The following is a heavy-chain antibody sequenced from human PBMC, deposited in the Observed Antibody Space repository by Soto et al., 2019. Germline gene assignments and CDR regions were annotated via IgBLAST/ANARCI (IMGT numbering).Heavy chain of an antibody. CDR3: ARDGGLVYYYGMDV. J-gene: IGHJ6*02. V-gene: IGHV1-3*01. D-gene: IGHD6-19*01. CDR2: INAGNGNT. CDR1: GYTFTSYA. Sequence: GASVKVSCKASGYTFTSYAMHWVRQAPGQRLEWMGWINAGNGNTKYSQKFQGRVTITRDTSASTAYMELSSLRSEDTAVYYCARDGGLVYYYGMDVWGQGTTVTVSS.